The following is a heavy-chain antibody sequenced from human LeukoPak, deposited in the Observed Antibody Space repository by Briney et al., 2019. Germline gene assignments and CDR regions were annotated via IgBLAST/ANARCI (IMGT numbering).Heavy chain of an antibody. CDR3: TRDHYGSGSYFAY. CDR1: GFTFGDYA. D-gene: IGHD3-10*01. Sequence: GGSLRLSCTASGFTFGDYATSWVRQAPGKGLEWVGFIRSKAYGGTTEYAASVKGRFTISRDDSKSIAYLQMNSLKTEDTAVYYCTRDHYGSGSYFAYWGQGTLVTVSS. V-gene: IGHV3-49*04. CDR2: IRSKAYGGTT. J-gene: IGHJ4*02.